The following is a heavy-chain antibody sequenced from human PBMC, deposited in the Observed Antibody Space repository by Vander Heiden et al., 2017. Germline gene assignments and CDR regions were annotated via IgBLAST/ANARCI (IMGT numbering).Heavy chain of an antibody. CDR1: GGSFSGYY. Sequence: QVQLQQWGAGLLKPSETLPLTRAVHGGSFSGYYWSWIRQPPGKGLEWIGEIKHSGSTNYNPSLKSRVTISVDTSKNQFSLKLSSVTAADTAVYYCARAQVGSGYVPHYYYYGMDVWGQGTTVTVSS. J-gene: IGHJ6*02. V-gene: IGHV4-34*01. CDR3: ARAQVGSGYVPHYYYYGMDV. D-gene: IGHD3-3*01. CDR2: IKHSGST.